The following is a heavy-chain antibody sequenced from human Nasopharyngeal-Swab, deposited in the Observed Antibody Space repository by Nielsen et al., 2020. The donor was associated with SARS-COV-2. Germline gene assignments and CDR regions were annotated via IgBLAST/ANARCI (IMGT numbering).Heavy chain of an antibody. Sequence: GSLRLSCAVSGYSISSGYYWGWIRQPPGKGLEWIGSIYHSGSTYYNPSLKSRVTISVDTSKNQFSLKLSSVTAADTAVYYCARLRSGYYYYMDVWGKGTTVTVSS. CDR2: IYHSGST. CDR3: ARLRSGYYYYMDV. CDR1: GYSISSGYY. D-gene: IGHD3-10*01. V-gene: IGHV4-38-2*01. J-gene: IGHJ6*03.